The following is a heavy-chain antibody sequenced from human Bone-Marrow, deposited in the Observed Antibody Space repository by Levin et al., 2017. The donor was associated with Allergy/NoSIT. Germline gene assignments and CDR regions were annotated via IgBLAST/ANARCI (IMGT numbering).Heavy chain of an antibody. J-gene: IGHJ4*02. V-gene: IGHV3-33*01. D-gene: IGHD3-16*02. CDR1: GFTFSSYV. Sequence: GESLKISCAASGFTFSSYVMHWVRQAPGKGLEWVAVIWYDGPNQYYADSVEGRFTISRDNSKNTLYLEMSSLRADDTAVYYCARSRLLYRLLSFDYWGQGTPVTV. CDR2: IWYDGPNQ. CDR3: ARSRLLYRLLSFDY.